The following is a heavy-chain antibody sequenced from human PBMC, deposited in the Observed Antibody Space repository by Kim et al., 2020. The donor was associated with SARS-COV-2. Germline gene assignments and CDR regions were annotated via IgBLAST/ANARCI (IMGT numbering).Heavy chain of an antibody. D-gene: IGHD6-19*01. CDR1: GYIFSEYG. CDR2: ISSDNRTT. Sequence: ASVKVSCKASGYIFSEYGFSWVRQAPGQGLEWMGCISSDNRTTNFAQSLQGRLTMTTDTSTNTAYMELRGLRSDDTAVYYCARDRRRGWYTIDSWGQGTLVTVSS. V-gene: IGHV1-18*01. CDR3: ARDRRRGWYTIDS. J-gene: IGHJ4*02.